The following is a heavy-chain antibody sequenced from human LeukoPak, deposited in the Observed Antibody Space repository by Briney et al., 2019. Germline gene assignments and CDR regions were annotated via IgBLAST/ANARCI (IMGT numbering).Heavy chain of an antibody. V-gene: IGHV3-21*01. Sequence: GGSLRLSCAASGFTFSNAWMSWVRQAPGKGLEWASSISSSSSYIYYADSVKGRFTISRDNAKNSLYLQMNSLRAEDTAVYYCATYYGSGSQYYFDYWGQGTLVTVSS. D-gene: IGHD3-10*01. CDR2: ISSSSSYI. CDR3: ATYYGSGSQYYFDY. CDR1: GFTFSNAW. J-gene: IGHJ4*02.